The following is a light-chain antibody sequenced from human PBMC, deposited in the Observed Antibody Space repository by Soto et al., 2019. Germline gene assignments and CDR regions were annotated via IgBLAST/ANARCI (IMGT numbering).Light chain of an antibody. CDR3: QTWVTGIHI. J-gene: IGLJ2*01. Sequence: QPVLTQSPSASASLGASVKLTCTLSSGHSNYAIAWHQQQPEKGPRFLMKLNSDGSHSKGDGIPDRFSGSSSGAERYLTISTLQSEDEADYYCQTWVTGIHIFGGGTK. CDR2: LNSDGSH. V-gene: IGLV4-69*01. CDR1: SGHSNYA.